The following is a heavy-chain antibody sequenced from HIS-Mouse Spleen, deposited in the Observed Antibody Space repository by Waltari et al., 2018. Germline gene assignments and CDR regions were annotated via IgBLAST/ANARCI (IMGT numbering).Heavy chain of an antibody. CDR2: IYYSGST. J-gene: IGHJ3*02. Sequence: QLQLQESGPGLVKPSETLSLTCTVSGGSIRSSSCSWGWIRQPPGKGLEWIGSIYYSGSTYYNPSLKSRVTISVDTSKNQFSLKLSSVTAADTAVYYCARAPTGFLEWFDAFDIWGQGTMVTVSS. V-gene: IGHV4-39*07. D-gene: IGHD3-3*01. CDR3: ARAPTGFLEWFDAFDI. CDR1: GGSIRSSSCS.